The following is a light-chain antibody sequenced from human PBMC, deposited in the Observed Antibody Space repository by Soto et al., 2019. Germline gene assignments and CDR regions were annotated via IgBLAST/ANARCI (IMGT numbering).Light chain of an antibody. V-gene: IGLV2-14*01. CDR3: SSYTSSSTGV. CDR2: EVS. CDR1: SSEVGGYNY. J-gene: IGLJ1*01. Sequence: QSVLTQPASVSGSPGQSITISVTGTSSEVGGYNYVSGYQHHPGKAPKLMIYEVSNRPSGVSNRFSGSKSGNTASLTISGLQAEDEADYYCSSYTSSSTGVFGTGTKVTVL.